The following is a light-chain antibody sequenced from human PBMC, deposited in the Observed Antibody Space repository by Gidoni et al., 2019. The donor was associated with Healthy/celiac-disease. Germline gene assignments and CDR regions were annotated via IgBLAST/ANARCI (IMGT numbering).Light chain of an antibody. J-gene: IGKJ2*01. V-gene: IGKV3-11*01. CDR3: QQRSNWPPYMYT. Sequence: IVLTQSPATLSFSPGERATLSCRASQSVSSYLAWYQQKPGQAPRLLIYDASNRATGIPARFSGSGSGTDFTLTISSLEPEDFAVYYCQQRSNWPPYMYTFGQGTKLEIK. CDR2: DAS. CDR1: QSVSSY.